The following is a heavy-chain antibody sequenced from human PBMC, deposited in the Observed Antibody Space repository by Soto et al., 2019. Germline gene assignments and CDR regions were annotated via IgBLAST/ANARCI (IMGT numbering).Heavy chain of an antibody. CDR1: GGSINNHY. CDR3: ARANWYSEY. V-gene: IGHV4-59*11. CDR2: IYYPGST. J-gene: IGHJ4*02. Sequence: QVHLQESGPGLVKPSETLSLTCTVSGGSINNHYWSWIRQPPGKGLEWIGYIYYPGSTNYNPSLESRVTMSVDTPKNRVSLNLTSLTAADTATYYCARANWYSEYWGQGTLVTVSS. D-gene: IGHD7-27*01.